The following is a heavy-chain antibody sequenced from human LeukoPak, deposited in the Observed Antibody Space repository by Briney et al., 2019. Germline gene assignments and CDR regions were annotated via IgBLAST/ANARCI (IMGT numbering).Heavy chain of an antibody. Sequence: ASVKVSCKVSGNTLTELSIHWVRQAPGKGLEWMGGFDIEDDEIVYAQKFQGRITMTEDTSTDTAYMELSSLRSEDTAVHYCATARPWFGENWFDPWGQGTLVTVSS. CDR1: GNTLTELS. V-gene: IGHV1-24*01. D-gene: IGHD3-10*01. J-gene: IGHJ5*02. CDR3: ATARPWFGENWFDP. CDR2: FDIEDDEI.